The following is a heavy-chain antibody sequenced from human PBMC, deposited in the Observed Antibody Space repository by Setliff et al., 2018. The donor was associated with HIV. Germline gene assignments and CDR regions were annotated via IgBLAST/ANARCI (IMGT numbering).Heavy chain of an antibody. CDR1: GGSITSGSYY. CDR2: IFTNEFT. V-gene: IGHV4-61*02. D-gene: IGHD1-26*01. Sequence: LSLTCTVSGGSITSGSYYWSWIRQPAGKGLEWIGSIFTNEFTYYNPSLKSRVTISADTSNTQFSLKLRSVTAADTAVYYCARQWAERVMDVWGNGTTVTVSS. CDR3: ARQWAERVMDV. J-gene: IGHJ6*03.